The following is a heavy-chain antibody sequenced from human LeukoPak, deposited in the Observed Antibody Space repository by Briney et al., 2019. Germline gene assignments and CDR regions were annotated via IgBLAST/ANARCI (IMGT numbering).Heavy chain of an antibody. D-gene: IGHD3-10*01. V-gene: IGHV4-59*01. CDR2: IYYSGNT. Sequence: SSETLSLTCTVSGGSINNYYWSWIRQPPGKGLEWIGYIYYSGNTNYNPSLKSRVTISVDTSKNQFSLKLSSVTAADTAVYYCAREGHYYGSGSYYWFDPWGQGTLVTVSS. J-gene: IGHJ5*02. CDR1: GGSINNYY. CDR3: AREGHYYGSGSYYWFDP.